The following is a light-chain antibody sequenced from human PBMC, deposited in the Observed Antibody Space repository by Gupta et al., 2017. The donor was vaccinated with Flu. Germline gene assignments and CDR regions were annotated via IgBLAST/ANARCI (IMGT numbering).Light chain of an antibody. CDR3: CSYTSSSTRV. J-gene: IGLJ3*02. Sequence: QSALTQPASASGSPGQSITISCTGTSSDVGGYNYVSWYQQYPGKAPKLMIYEVTNRPSGVSTRFSGSKSGNTASLTISGLQAEDEADYYCCSYTSSSTRVFGGGTKLTVL. CDR2: EVT. V-gene: IGLV2-14*01. CDR1: SSDVGGYNY.